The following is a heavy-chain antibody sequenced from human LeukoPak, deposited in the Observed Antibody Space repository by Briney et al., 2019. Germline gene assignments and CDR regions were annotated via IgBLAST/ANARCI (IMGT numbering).Heavy chain of an antibody. V-gene: IGHV3-23*01. CDR3: ARVIVVISATKGLYYMDV. CDR2: ISGSGGST. J-gene: IGHJ6*03. CDR1: GFTFSSYA. Sequence: PGGSLRLSCAASGFTFSSYAMSWVRQAPGKGLEWVSAISGSGGSTYYADSVKGRFTISRDNSKNTLYLQMSSLRAEDTAVYYCARVIVVISATKGLYYMDVWGKGTTVIVSS. D-gene: IGHD2-2*01.